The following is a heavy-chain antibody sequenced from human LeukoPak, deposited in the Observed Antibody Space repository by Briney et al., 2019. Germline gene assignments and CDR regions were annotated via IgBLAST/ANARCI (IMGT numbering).Heavy chain of an antibody. J-gene: IGHJ6*03. D-gene: IGHD5-12*01. CDR2: IYNSGST. Sequence: PSETLSLTCTVSDGSISSSSYYWGWIRQPPGKGLEWIGSIYNSGSTYYNPSLKSRVTISVDTSKNQFSLKLSSVTAADTAAYYCARLSGYGFHYYYYMDVWGKGTTVTVSS. CDR1: DGSISSSSYY. CDR3: ARLSGYGFHYYYYMDV. V-gene: IGHV4-39*07.